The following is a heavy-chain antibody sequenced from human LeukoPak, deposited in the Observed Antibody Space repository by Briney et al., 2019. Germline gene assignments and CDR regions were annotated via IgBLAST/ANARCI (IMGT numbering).Heavy chain of an antibody. V-gene: IGHV3-33*01. CDR2: IWSDGSKE. D-gene: IGHD2-8*02. J-gene: IGHJ6*02. CDR3: ARDGPGVLGGRNYYFAMDV. CDR1: GFTFTTYG. Sequence: GGSLRLSCAASGFTFTTYGFHWVRQGPGKGLEWVAVIWSDGSKEYYADSVKGRFTISRDNSKNTLSLQMNSLRAEDTAVYYCARDGPGVLGGRNYYFAMDVWGHGTTVIVSS.